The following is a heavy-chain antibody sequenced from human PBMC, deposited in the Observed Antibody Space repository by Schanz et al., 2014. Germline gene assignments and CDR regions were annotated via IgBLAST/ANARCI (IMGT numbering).Heavy chain of an antibody. J-gene: IGHJ4*02. Sequence: QVQLQQWGAGLLKPSETLSLTCAVYGGSFSSNYWSWIRQPPGKGLEWIGFISYSGSTYYNPSLKRRVTISVDTSKNQFSLKLSSVTAADTAVYDCARGLRPFAELSAYWGQGTLVTVSS. D-gene: IGHD3-10*01. CDR2: ISYSGST. V-gene: IGHV4-34*02. CDR1: GGSFSSNY. CDR3: ARGLRPFAELSAY.